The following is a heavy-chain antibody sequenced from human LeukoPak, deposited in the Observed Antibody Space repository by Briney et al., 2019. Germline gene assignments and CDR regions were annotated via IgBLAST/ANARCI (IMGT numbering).Heavy chain of an antibody. V-gene: IGHV3-48*04. CDR1: GFTFSSYS. CDR2: ISHNSRTI. CDR3: ARERPEYDI. D-gene: IGHD3-9*01. Sequence: PGGSLRLSCAASGFTFSSYSMNWVRQAPGKGLEWVSYISHNSRTIYYADSVKGRFTIFRDNAKNTLYLQMNSLRAEDTAVYYCARERPEYDIWGQGTLVTVSS. J-gene: IGHJ4*02.